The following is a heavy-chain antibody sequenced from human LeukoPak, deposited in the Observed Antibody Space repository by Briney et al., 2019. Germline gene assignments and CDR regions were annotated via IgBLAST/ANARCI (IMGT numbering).Heavy chain of an antibody. V-gene: IGHV3-74*01. CDR2: INSDGSST. D-gene: IGHD3-10*01. J-gene: IGHJ4*02. CDR3: ARIPPKYGSGSYHLDY. Sequence: PGGSLRLSCAASGFTFSSYWMHWVRQAPGKGLVWVSRINSDGSSTSYADSVKGRFTISRDNAKNTLYLQMNSLRAEDTAVYYCARIPPKYGSGSYHLDYWGQGTLVTVSS. CDR1: GFTFSSYW.